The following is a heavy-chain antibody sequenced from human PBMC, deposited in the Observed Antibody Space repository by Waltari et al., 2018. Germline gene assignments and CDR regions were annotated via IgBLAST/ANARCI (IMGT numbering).Heavy chain of an antibody. CDR1: GSSISSGYY. J-gene: IGHJ3*02. D-gene: IGHD4-17*01. CDR2: IHHRGST. Sequence: QVQLQESGPGLVKPSETLSLTCTVSGSSISSGYYWGWIRQPPGKGLEWIAGIHHRGSTYYNLSLKSRGTVSVDTSKKEFSLKLSSVTAADTAVYYCARDYGDYISSDAFDIWGQGTMVTVSS. CDR3: ARDYGDYISSDAFDI. V-gene: IGHV4-38-2*02.